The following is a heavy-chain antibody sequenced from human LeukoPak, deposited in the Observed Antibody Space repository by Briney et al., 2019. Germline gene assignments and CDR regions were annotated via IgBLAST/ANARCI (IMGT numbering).Heavy chain of an antibody. CDR3: TRYSGYSDY. CDR2: IRSNTAYGGTT. CDR1: GGTFGDHA. Sequence: GESLRLSCAASGGTFGDHAMSWVRQAPGKGLEWVGFIRSNTAYGGTTEYAASVQGRFTISRDDSKSIAYLQMNSLKTEDTAVYYCTRYSGYSDYWGQGTLVTVSS. V-gene: IGHV3-49*04. J-gene: IGHJ4*02. D-gene: IGHD5-12*01.